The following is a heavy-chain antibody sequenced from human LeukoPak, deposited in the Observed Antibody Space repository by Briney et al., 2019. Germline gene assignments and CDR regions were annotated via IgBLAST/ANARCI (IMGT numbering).Heavy chain of an antibody. D-gene: IGHD6-13*01. J-gene: IGHJ6*03. CDR3: ARDKAEDSSHFYMDV. CDR2: INPNSGGT. CDR1: GYTFIDYY. V-gene: IGHV1-2*02. Sequence: ASVKVSSKASGYTFIDYYVHWVRQAPGQGREWMGWINPNSGGTKYAQRFQDRVTMTRDTSITTAYIELSSLRSDDTAVYYCARDKAEDSSHFYMDVWGKGTTVTVSS.